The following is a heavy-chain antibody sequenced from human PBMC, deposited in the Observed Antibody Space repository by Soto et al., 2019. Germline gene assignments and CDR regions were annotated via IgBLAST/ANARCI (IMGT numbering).Heavy chain of an antibody. Sequence: EVQLVESGGGLVQPGGSLRLSCTASGFTFNWYWLSWVRQAPGKGPECVANIKQDGSEKSYVDSVKGQFTISRDNTKNALYLQMNSLRTEDTAVYYCARHGVYALDYWGQGTLVTVSS. D-gene: IGHD4-17*01. J-gene: IGHJ4*02. CDR2: IKQDGSEK. V-gene: IGHV3-7*01. CDR1: GFTFNWYW. CDR3: ARHGVYALDY.